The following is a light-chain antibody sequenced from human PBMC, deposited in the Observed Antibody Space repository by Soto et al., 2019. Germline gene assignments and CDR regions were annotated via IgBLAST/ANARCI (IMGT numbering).Light chain of an antibody. CDR1: SSNIGAGYD. CDR2: ANN. CDR3: QSYDSSLSSSV. V-gene: IGLV1-40*01. J-gene: IGLJ1*01. Sequence: QSVLTQPPSVSGAPGQRVTISCTGSSSNIGAGYDVHWYQQLPGTAPKLLIYANNNRPSGVPDRFSGSKSGTSASLAITGLHAEDEADYYCQSYDSSLSSSVFGAGTKLTVL.